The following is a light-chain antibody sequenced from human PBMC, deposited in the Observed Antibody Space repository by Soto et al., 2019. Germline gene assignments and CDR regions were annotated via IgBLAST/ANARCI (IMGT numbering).Light chain of an antibody. CDR2: EVS. V-gene: IGLV2-14*01. CDR1: SSDVGGYKY. CDR3: SAYTSSSTWV. Sequence: ALTQPASVSGSPGQSIAISCTGSSSDVGGYKYVSWYQQYPGKAPKLMIYEVSNRPSEISKRFSGSKSGNTAFLTISGLQTDDEADYYCSAYTSSSTWVFGGGTQLTVL. J-gene: IGLJ2*01.